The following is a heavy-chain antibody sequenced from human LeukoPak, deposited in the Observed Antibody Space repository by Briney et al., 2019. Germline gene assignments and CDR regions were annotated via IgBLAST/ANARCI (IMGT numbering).Heavy chain of an antibody. Sequence: SVKVSCKASGGTFNTYAINWVRQAPGQGLEWMGGIVPIFGTTNYVQKFQGRVTITADDSANTAYMELSSLRSEDTAVYYCARAPNDQTYHDILTGYSLDSWGQGTLVTVSS. V-gene: IGHV1-69*13. D-gene: IGHD3-9*01. CDR3: ARAPNDQTYHDILTGYSLDS. CDR1: GGTFNTYA. J-gene: IGHJ4*02. CDR2: IVPIFGTT.